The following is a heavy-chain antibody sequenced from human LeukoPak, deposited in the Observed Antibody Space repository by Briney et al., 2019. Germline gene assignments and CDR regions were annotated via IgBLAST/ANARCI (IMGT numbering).Heavy chain of an antibody. D-gene: IGHD6-6*01. J-gene: IGHJ6*03. CDR1: GFIFSNYA. Sequence: GGSLRLSCAASGFIFSNYAMSWVRQAPGKRLEWVSGISGNGGSTSYADSVKGRFTISRDNSKNTLYVQMNSLRAGDTAVYYCAKLVTGRPLGYMDVWGKGTTVIVSS. CDR2: ISGNGGST. CDR3: AKLVTGRPLGYMDV. V-gene: IGHV3-23*01.